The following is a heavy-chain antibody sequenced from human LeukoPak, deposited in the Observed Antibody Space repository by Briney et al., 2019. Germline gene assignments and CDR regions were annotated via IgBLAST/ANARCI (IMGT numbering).Heavy chain of an antibody. Sequence: GGSLRLSCAASGFTFGSYAMNWVRQAPGKGLEWVASISSSGRYIYYADSMKGRFTISRDDAKSSVYLQMNSLRAEDTALYHCARGKWGTAMDYWGQGTLVTVSS. V-gene: IGHV3-21*04. CDR2: ISSSGRYI. CDR1: GFTFGSYA. J-gene: IGHJ4*02. CDR3: ARGKWGTAMDY. D-gene: IGHD5-18*01.